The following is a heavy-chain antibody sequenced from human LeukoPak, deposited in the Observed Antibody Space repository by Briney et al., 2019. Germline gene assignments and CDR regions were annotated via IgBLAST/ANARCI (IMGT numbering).Heavy chain of an antibody. D-gene: IGHD3-10*01. V-gene: IGHV3-30*02. CDR3: ARDYAAPGTY. CDR2: LQSDGSHI. J-gene: IGHJ4*02. Sequence: PGGSLRLSCAASGFTFTSYDVYWVRQAPGKGLEWVAFLQSDGSHIYYAESVKGRFTISRDRSKNTLYLQMNSLRAEDTAVYYCARDYAAPGTYWGQGTLVTVSS. CDR1: GFTFTSYD.